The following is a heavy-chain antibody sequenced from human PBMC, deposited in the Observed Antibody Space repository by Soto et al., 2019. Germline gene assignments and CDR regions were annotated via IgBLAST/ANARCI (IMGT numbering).Heavy chain of an antibody. D-gene: IGHD6-19*01. CDR3: ARDHTRTGPLAVACGMDV. J-gene: IGHJ6*02. CDR2: INPNSGGT. V-gene: IGHV1-2*04. Sequence: ASVKVSCKASGYTFTGYYMHWVRQAPGQGLEWMGWINPNSGGTNYAQKFQGWVTMTRDTSISTAYMELSRLRSDDTAVYYCARDHTRTGPLAVACGMDVWGQGTTVTVSS. CDR1: GYTFTGYY.